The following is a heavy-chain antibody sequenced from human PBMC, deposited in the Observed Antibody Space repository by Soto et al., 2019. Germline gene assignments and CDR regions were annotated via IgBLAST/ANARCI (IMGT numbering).Heavy chain of an antibody. J-gene: IGHJ6*02. Sequence: ASVKVSCKASGYTFTGYYMHWVRQAPGQGLEWMGWINPNSGGTNYAQKFQGRVTMTRDTSISTAYMELSRLGSDDTAVYYCARDPPARGYCTNGVCKDGMDVWGQGTTVTVSS. CDR1: GYTFTGYY. CDR3: ARDPPARGYCTNGVCKDGMDV. CDR2: INPNSGGT. V-gene: IGHV1-2*02. D-gene: IGHD2-8*01.